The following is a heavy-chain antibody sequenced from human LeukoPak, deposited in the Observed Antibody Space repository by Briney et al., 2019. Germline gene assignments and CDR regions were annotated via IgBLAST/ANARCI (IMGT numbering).Heavy chain of an antibody. J-gene: IGHJ6*04. V-gene: IGHV3-30*18. Sequence: GGSLRLSCAASGFTFSSYGMHWVRQAPGMGLEWVAVISYDGNNKYYAGPVKGRFTISRDNSKNTLYLQMNSLRAEDTAVYYCAKDLGDIVVVPASLDVWGKGTTVTVSS. CDR3: AKDLGDIVVVPASLDV. CDR2: ISYDGNNK. CDR1: GFTFSSYG. D-gene: IGHD2-2*01.